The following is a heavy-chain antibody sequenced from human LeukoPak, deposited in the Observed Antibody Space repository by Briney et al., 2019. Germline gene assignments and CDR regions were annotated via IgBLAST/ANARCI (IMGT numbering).Heavy chain of an antibody. Sequence: ASVKVSCKASGYTFTGYYIHWVRQAPGQGLEWMGWINPNSGGTNYAQMFQGRLTMTRDTTINTAYMELSGVRSDDTAVYYCARDGITSPAFDYWGQGTLVTVSS. CDR1: GYTFTGYY. CDR3: ARDGITSPAFDY. CDR2: INPNSGGT. D-gene: IGHD1-7*01. V-gene: IGHV1-2*02. J-gene: IGHJ4*02.